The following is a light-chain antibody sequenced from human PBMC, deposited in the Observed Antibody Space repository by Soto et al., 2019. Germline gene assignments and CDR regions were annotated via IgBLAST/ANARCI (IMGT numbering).Light chain of an antibody. J-gene: IGLJ1*01. CDR2: DNN. CDR3: GTWDSSLSAYV. Sequence: QSVLTQPPSVSAAPGQKVTISCSGSNXSIGNNYVSWYQQLPGTAPKLLIYDNNKRPSGIPDRFSGSKSGTSATLGITGLQTGDEADYYCGTWDSSLSAYVFGTGTKLTVL. CDR1: NXSIGNNY. V-gene: IGLV1-51*01.